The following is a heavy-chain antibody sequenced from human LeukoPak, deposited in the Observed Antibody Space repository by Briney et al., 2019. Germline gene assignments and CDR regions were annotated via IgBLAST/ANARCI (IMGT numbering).Heavy chain of an antibody. CDR1: GYTLTELS. CDR3: ARASIAARPLDY. V-gene: IGHV1-24*01. D-gene: IGHD6-6*01. CDR2: FDPEDGET. J-gene: IGHJ4*02. Sequence: ASVKVSCKVSGYTLTELSMHWVRQAPGKGLEWMGGFDPEDGETIYAQKFQGRVTMTEDTSTDTAYMELSSLRSEDTAVYYCARASIAARPLDYWGQGTLVTVSS.